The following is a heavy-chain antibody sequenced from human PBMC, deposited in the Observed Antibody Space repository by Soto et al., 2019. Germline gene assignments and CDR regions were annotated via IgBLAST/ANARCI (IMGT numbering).Heavy chain of an antibody. CDR3: ARGAADVPDYYYYYGMDV. CDR2: IWYDVSNK. Sequence: PXVSLRLSLAASGFTVSSYGMHWVRQAPGKGLEWVAVIWYDVSNKYYADSVKGRFTISRDNSKNTLYLQMNSLRAEDTAVYYCARGAADVPDYYYYYGMDVWAQGTTVTVSS. CDR1: GFTVSSYG. D-gene: IGHD6-13*01. J-gene: IGHJ6*02. V-gene: IGHV3-33*01.